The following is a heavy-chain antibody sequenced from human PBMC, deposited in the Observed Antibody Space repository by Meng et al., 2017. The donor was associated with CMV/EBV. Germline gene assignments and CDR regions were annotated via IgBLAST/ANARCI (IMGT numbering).Heavy chain of an antibody. D-gene: IGHD3-3*01. CDR2: INPNSGGT. Sequence: ASVKVSCKASGYTFTGYYMHWVRQSPGQGREWMGWINPNSGGTNYAQKFQGRVTMTRDTSISTAYMELSRLRSDDTAVYYCARDRPPDYDFWGGYYKNWGYYYYGMDVWGQGTTVTVSS. V-gene: IGHV1-2*02. CDR3: ARDRPPDYDFWGGYYKNWGYYYYGMDV. J-gene: IGHJ6*02. CDR1: GYTFTGYY.